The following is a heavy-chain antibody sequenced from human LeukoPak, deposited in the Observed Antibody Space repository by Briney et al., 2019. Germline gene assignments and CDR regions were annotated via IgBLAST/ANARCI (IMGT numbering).Heavy chain of an antibody. D-gene: IGHD2-15*01. V-gene: IGHV4-39*07. J-gene: IGHJ4*02. CDR3: ARVSPDGGRDY. CDR2: IYYSGST. Sequence: YPSETLSLTCTVSGGSISSSSYYWGWIRQPPGKGLEWIGSIYYSGSTYYNPSLKSRVTISVDTSKNQFSLKLSSVTAADTAVYYCARVSPDGGRDYWGQGTLVTVSS. CDR1: GGSISSSSYY.